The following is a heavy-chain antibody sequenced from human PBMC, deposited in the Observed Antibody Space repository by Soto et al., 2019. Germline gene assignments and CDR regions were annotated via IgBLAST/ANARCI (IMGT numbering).Heavy chain of an antibody. CDR2: INPNSGGT. J-gene: IGHJ5*02. CDR1: GYTFTGYY. CDR3: ARETLQVRTYHWFDP. V-gene: IGHV1-2*02. D-gene: IGHD3-10*01. Sequence: GASVKVSCKASGYTFTGYYMHWVRQAPGQGLEWMGWINPNSGGTNYAQKFQGRVTMTRDTSISTAYMELSRLRSDDTAVYYCARETLQVRTYHWFDPWGQGTLVTVSS.